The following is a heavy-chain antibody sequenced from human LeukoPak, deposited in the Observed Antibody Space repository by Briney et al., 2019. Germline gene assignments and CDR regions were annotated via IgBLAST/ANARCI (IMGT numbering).Heavy chain of an antibody. V-gene: IGHV3-30*02. J-gene: IGHJ5*02. Sequence: PGGSLRLSCAASGFTFTGYPMHWVRQPPGKGLEWVAFIRYDGSNEYYADSVKGRFTISGDNSKNTLFLQMNSLRTEDTAVYYCAKDFYSGSSPWGQGTLVTVSS. D-gene: IGHD1-26*01. CDR2: IRYDGSNE. CDR3: AKDFYSGSSP. CDR1: GFTFTGYP.